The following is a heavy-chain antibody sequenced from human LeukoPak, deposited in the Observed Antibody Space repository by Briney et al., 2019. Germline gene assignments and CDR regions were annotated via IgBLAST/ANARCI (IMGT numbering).Heavy chain of an antibody. D-gene: IGHD1-26*01. CDR1: GGSISSYY. J-gene: IGHJ6*02. V-gene: IGHV4-59*08. CDR3: VRLLVGPYEDYYGMDV. Sequence: PSETLSLTCTVSGGSISSYYWSWIRQPPGKGLEWIGYIYYSGSTNYNPSLKSRVTISVDTSKNQFSLKLSSVTAADTAVYYCVRLLVGPYEDYYGMDVWGQGTTVTVSS. CDR2: IYYSGST.